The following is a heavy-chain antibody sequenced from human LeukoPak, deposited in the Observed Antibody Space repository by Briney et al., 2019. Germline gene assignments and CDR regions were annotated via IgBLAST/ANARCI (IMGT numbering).Heavy chain of an antibody. J-gene: IGHJ4*02. CDR3: AKDWVPSSWYEGHYYFDY. CDR1: GFTFSSYA. CDR2: INNSGNST. V-gene: IGHV3-23*01. Sequence: GGSLRLSCAASGFTFSSYAMSWVRQAPGKGLEWVSGINNSGNSTYYADSVKGRFTISRDNSKNTLYLQMNSLRAEDTAVYYCAKDWVPSSWYEGHYYFDYWGQGTLVTVSS. D-gene: IGHD6-19*01.